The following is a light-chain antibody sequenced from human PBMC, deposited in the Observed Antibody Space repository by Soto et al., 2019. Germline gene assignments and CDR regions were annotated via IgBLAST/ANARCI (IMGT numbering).Light chain of an antibody. V-gene: IGLV2-14*01. CDR3: SSYTSGSTLVV. CDR2: EVS. Sequence: QSALTQPASVSGSPGQSITISCTGTSSDVGGYNYVSWYQQHPGKAPKLIIYEVSNRPSGVSNRFSGSKSGKTASLTISGLQAEDEADYYCSSYTSGSTLVVFGGGTKLTVL. J-gene: IGLJ2*01. CDR1: SSDVGGYNY.